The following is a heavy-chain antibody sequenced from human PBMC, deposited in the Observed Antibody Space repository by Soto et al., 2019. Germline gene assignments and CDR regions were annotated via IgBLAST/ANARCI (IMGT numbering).Heavy chain of an antibody. Sequence: EMQLVESGGGLVQPGGSLRLSCAASGFTFSSYWMYWVRQLPGKGLVWVSRIHYDGSSTSYADSVKGRFTISRDNAKNTLYLQMDSLRAEDTAVYYCARDYRNTALILWGQGTLVTVSS. CDR3: ARDYRNTALIL. CDR1: GFTFSSYW. D-gene: IGHD5-18*01. J-gene: IGHJ4*02. CDR2: IHYDGSST. V-gene: IGHV3-74*01.